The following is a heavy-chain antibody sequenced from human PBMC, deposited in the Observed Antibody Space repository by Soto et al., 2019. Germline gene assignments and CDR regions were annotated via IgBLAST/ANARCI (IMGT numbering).Heavy chain of an antibody. CDR3: ARDPIRVIVGAAGYAFDI. CDR2: IWYDGSNK. J-gene: IGHJ3*02. CDR1: GFTFSSYG. V-gene: IGHV3-33*01. D-gene: IGHD1-26*01. Sequence: QVQLVESGGGVVQPGRSLRLSCAASGFTFSSYGMHWVRQAPGKGLEWVAVIWYDGSNKYYADSVKGRFTISRDNSKNTLYLQMNSLIAEDTAVYYCARDPIRVIVGAAGYAFDIWGQGTMVTVSS.